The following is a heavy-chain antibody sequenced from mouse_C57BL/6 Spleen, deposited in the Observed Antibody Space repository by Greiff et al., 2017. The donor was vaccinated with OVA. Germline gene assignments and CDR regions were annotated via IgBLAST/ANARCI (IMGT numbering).Heavy chain of an antibody. J-gene: IGHJ1*03. CDR1: GYTFTSYW. V-gene: IGHV1-61*01. D-gene: IGHD2-4*01. Sequence: QVQLQQPGAELVRPGSSVKLSCKASGYTFTSYWMDWVKQRPGQGLEWIGNIYPSDSETHYNQKFKDKATLTVDKSSSTAYMQLSSLSSEDSAVYYCARAPIYYDYDWYFDVWGTGTTVTVSS. CDR3: ARAPIYYDYDWYFDV. CDR2: IYPSDSET.